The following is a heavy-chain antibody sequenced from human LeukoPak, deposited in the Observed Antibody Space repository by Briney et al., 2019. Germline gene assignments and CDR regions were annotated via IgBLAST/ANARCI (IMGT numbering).Heavy chain of an antibody. CDR3: ARGFAAPGTDY. CDR1: GFPFSSYW. Sequence: GGSLRLSCAASGFPFSSYWMHWVRQAPGKGLVWVSRINSDGSTTGYADSVKGRFTISRDNAKNTLYLQMNSLRADDTAVYYCARGFAAPGTDYWGQGTLVTVSS. CDR2: INSDGSTT. J-gene: IGHJ4*02. D-gene: IGHD6-13*01. V-gene: IGHV3-74*01.